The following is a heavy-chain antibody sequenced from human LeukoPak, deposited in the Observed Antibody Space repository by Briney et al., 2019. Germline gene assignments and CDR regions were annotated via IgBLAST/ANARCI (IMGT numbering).Heavy chain of an antibody. D-gene: IGHD6-19*01. Sequence: SETLSPTCTVSGGSIGSYYCNWIRQPPGKGLEWIGYIHYSGSTNHNASLKSRITISVDTSKNQFSLKLSSVTAADTAVYYCARDGVAGRFDYWGQATMVTDSS. CDR1: GGSIGSYY. V-gene: IGHV4-59*01. J-gene: IGHJ4*02. CDR3: ARDGVAGRFDY. CDR2: IHYSGST.